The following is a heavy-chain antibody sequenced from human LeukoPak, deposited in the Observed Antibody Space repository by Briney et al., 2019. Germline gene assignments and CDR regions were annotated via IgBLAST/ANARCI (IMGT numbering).Heavy chain of an antibody. CDR1: GYSFTNYW. Sequence: GESLKISCKGSGYSFTNYWIGWVRQMPGKGLECMGIIYPDDSDTRYSPSFQGQVTISVDKSLSTAYLQWSSLKASDTAMYYCARRRGSSERIDYWGQGTLVTVSS. D-gene: IGHD1-26*01. J-gene: IGHJ4*02. CDR3: ARRRGSSERIDY. V-gene: IGHV5-51*01. CDR2: IYPDDSDT.